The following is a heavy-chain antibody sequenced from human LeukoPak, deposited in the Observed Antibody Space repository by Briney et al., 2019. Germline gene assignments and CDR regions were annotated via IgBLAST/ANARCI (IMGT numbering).Heavy chain of an antibody. J-gene: IGHJ4*02. D-gene: IGHD3-3*01. Sequence: SETLSLTCTVSGGSISSSSYYWGWIRQPPGKGLEWIGSIYYSGCTYYNPSLKSRVTISVDTSKNHFSLKLSSVTAADTAVYHCARQGRYDFWSGQTVDYWGQGTLVTVSS. CDR2: IYYSGCT. CDR1: GGSISSSSYY. CDR3: ARQGRYDFWSGQTVDY. V-gene: IGHV4-39*01.